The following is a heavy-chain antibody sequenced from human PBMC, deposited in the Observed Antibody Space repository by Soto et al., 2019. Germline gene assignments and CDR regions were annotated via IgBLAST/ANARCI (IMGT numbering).Heavy chain of an antibody. CDR2: IMRGSSHI. D-gene: IGHD3-9*01. CDR1: GFTFSSYA. Sequence: GGSLRLSCAAPGFTFSSYAMNWVRQAPGKGLEWVSDIMRGSSHIFYADSVKGRFTISRDNAKNSLYLQMNSLRAEDTAVYYCARDKDWAFDYWGQGTLVTVSS. J-gene: IGHJ4*02. CDR3: ARDKDWAFDY. V-gene: IGHV3-21*05.